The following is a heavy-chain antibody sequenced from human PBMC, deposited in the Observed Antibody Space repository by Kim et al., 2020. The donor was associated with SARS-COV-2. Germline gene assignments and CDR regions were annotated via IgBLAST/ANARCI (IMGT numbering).Heavy chain of an antibody. CDR3: ARASSTAMFAPLEF. D-gene: IGHD5-18*01. V-gene: IGHV3-33*05. CDR2: TSYDGKSK. Sequence: GGSLRLSCATSGFTFNDYAIHWVRQAPGRGLEWLAVTSYDGKSKNYAGSVRGRFTISSDNSKDTLYLQMSSLKVEDAAVYYCARASSTAMFAPLEFWGQGTRVTVSS. CDR1: GFTFNDYA. J-gene: IGHJ4*02.